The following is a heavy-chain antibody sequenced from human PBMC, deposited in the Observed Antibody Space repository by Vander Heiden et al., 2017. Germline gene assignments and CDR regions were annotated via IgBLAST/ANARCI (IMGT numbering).Heavy chain of an antibody. D-gene: IGHD6-13*01. CDR3: ARIAAANYYYYYGMDV. CDR1: GFTFSSYW. CDR2: IKSDGSST. V-gene: IGHV3-74*01. Sequence: VQLVESGGGLVQPGRSLRLPCAASGFTFSSYWMHWVRQAPGKGLVWVSRIKSDGSSTSYADSVKGRFTISRDNAKNTLYLQMNSLRAEDTAVYYCARIAAANYYYYYGMDVWGQGTTVTVSS. J-gene: IGHJ6*02.